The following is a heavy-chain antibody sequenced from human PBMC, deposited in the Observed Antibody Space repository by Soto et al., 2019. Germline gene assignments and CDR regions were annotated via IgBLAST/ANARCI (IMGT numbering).Heavy chain of an antibody. D-gene: IGHD3-10*01. J-gene: IGHJ4*02. V-gene: IGHV3-48*02. CDR1: GFTFNTYN. CDR3: AREISLSAGSYFDY. Sequence: GGSLRLSCTASGFTFNTYNMNWVRQAPGKGLEWVSYISSSSYTIKYADSVEGRFTVSRDNGKKSLYLQMNSLRDEDTAVYFCAREISLSAGSYFDYWGQGTLVTVSS. CDR2: ISSSSYTI.